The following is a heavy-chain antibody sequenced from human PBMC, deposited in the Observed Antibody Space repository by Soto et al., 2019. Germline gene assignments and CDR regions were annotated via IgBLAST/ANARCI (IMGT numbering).Heavy chain of an antibody. CDR3: ERGNSYDLYGMDV. J-gene: IGHJ6*02. D-gene: IGHD3-3*01. Sequence: GGSLRLSCAASRFTFNNYSMNWVRQAPGKGLEWVSSISSSSSDIHYADSVKGRFTISRDNAKNSVYLQMNSLRAEDTGVYYCERGNSYDLYGMDVWGQGTTVTVSS. CDR2: ISSSSSDI. V-gene: IGHV3-21*01. CDR1: RFTFNNYS.